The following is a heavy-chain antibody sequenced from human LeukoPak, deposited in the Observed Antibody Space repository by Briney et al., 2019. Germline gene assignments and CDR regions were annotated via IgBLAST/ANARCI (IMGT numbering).Heavy chain of an antibody. CDR3: AKDTLVGATTGAFDI. J-gene: IGHJ3*02. CDR1: GFTFNKYW. D-gene: IGHD1-26*01. Sequence: GGSLRLSCVTSGFTFNKYWLTWVRQPPGKGLEWVANINQDDSQIYYLESVEGRFTITRDNAKNSLHLQMNSLRAEDMALYYCAKDTLVGATTGAFDIWGQGTMVTVSS. V-gene: IGHV3-7*03. CDR2: INQDDSQI.